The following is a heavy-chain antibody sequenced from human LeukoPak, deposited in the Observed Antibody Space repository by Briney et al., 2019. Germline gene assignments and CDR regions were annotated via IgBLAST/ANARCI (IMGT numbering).Heavy chain of an antibody. CDR1: GFTFSSYA. V-gene: IGHV3-74*01. J-gene: IGHJ4*02. D-gene: IGHD5-18*01. CDR2: INSDGSIT. Sequence: GGSLRFSCAASGFTFSSYAMSWVRQAPGKGLVWVSRINSDGSITSYADSVKGRFAISRDNAKDTLYLQMNSLRAEDAAVYYCASPMWDTAIHDYWGQGTLVTVSS. CDR3: ASPMWDTAIHDY.